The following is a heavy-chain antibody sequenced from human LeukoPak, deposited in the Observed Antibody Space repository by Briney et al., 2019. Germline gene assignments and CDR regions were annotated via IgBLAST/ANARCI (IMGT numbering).Heavy chain of an antibody. J-gene: IGHJ4*02. Sequence: GGSLRLSCAASGFTFSTYGMHWVRQAPGKGLEWVAFIWYDGNEKYYADSAKGRFTISRDNSKNTLYLEMNSLRAEDTAIYYCATEQEGRRAAFDYWGQGTLVTVSS. CDR2: IWYDGNEK. CDR3: ATEQEGRRAAFDY. CDR1: GFTFSTYG. V-gene: IGHV3-30*02. D-gene: IGHD1/OR15-1a*01.